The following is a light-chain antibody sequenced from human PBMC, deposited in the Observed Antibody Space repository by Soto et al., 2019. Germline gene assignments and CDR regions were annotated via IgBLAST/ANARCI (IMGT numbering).Light chain of an antibody. Sequence: EIVMTQSPATLSVSPGERATLSCRASQSVRSNLAWYQQKPGQAPRLLIYGASTRATGIPARFSGSGSGTEFTLTISSLPSEDFEVYYCQQYNNWPPTFGQGTRLEIK. CDR2: GAS. J-gene: IGKJ5*01. CDR3: QQYNNWPPT. V-gene: IGKV3-15*01. CDR1: QSVRSN.